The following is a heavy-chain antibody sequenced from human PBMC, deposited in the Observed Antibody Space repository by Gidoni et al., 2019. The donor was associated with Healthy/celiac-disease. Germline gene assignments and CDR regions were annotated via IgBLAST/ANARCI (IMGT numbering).Heavy chain of an antibody. Sequence: EVQLVESGGGLVQPGGSLRLSCAASGFTVSSNYMGWVRQAPGKGLGWVSVIYSGGSTYYADSVKGRFTISRDNSKNTLYLQMNSLRAEDTAVYYCASRNLGYCSGGSCPRFDYWGQGTLVTVSS. CDR2: IYSGGST. J-gene: IGHJ4*02. CDR1: GFTVSSNY. D-gene: IGHD2-15*01. CDR3: ASRNLGYCSGGSCPRFDY. V-gene: IGHV3-66*01.